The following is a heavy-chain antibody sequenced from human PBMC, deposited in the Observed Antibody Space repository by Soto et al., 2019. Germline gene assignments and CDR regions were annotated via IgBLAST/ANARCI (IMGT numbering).Heavy chain of an antibody. CDR1: GGSFSGYY. D-gene: IGHD6-13*01. J-gene: IGHJ4*02. CDR2: IKHSGST. Sequence: QVQLQQWGAGLLKPSETLSLTCAVYGGSFSGYYWSWIRQPPGQGLEWSGEIKHSGSTNYNPSLKSRETIQVDTHNHQSSLTLSSVPAADTAIYYCARGRIAAADLGFDYWGQGTLVTVPS. V-gene: IGHV4-34*01. CDR3: ARGRIAAADLGFDY.